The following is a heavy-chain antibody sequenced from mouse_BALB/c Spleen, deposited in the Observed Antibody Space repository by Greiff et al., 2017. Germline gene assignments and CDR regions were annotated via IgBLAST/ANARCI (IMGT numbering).Heavy chain of an antibody. CDR3: TKYGNYVWFAY. V-gene: IGHV1-15*01. CDR1: GYTFTDYE. CDR2: IDPETGGT. D-gene: IGHD2-10*02. J-gene: IGHJ3*01. Sequence: VQVVESGAELVRPGASVTLSCKASGYTFTDYEMHWVKQTPVHGLEWIGAIDPETGGTAYNQKFKGKATLTADKSSSTAYMELRSLTSEDSAVYYCTKYGNYVWFAYWGQGTLVTVSA.